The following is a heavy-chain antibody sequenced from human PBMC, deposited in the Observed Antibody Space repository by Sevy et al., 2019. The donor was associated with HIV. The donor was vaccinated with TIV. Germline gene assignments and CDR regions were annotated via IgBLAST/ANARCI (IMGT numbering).Heavy chain of an antibody. D-gene: IGHD3-10*01. CDR2: IDSGGQT. CDR3: ARDPGGPYDF. CDR1: GFTVSSIY. Sequence: GGSLRLSCAASGFTVSSIYMSWVRQAPGKGLEWVLFIDSGGQTYYADSVKGRFTISRDNSKNTLYLQVTSLRAEDTAVYYCARDPGGPYDFWGQGTLVTVSS. V-gene: IGHV3-53*01. J-gene: IGHJ4*02.